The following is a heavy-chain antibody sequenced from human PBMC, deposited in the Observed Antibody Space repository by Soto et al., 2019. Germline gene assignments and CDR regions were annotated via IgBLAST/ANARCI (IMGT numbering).Heavy chain of an antibody. D-gene: IGHD6-6*01. V-gene: IGHV1-2*02. Sequence: ASVKVSCKASGYTFTGYYMHWVRQAPGQGLEGMGWINPGSGDTKYAQKFQGRVTMTRDTSTRTADMKVSRLTSDDTAVYYCARSRSTSGGRPDSWGQGTLVAVSS. CDR1: GYTFTGYY. J-gene: IGHJ4*02. CDR3: ARSRSTSGGRPDS. CDR2: INPGSGDT.